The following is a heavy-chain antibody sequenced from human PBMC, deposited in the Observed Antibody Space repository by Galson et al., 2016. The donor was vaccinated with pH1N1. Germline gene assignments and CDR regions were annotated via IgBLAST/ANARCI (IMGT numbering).Heavy chain of an antibody. CDR2: ICGSAAKT. CDR1: GFTFSDYV. D-gene: IGHD2-15*01. J-gene: IGHJ4*02. Sequence: SLRLSCAASGFTFSDYVMTWVRQAPGKGLEWVSAICGSAAKTFYADSVMGRFTISRDNSKNTLYLQMNSLGVEDTAIYYCAKDHPSEGWPALDSWGQGTLVTVSS. V-gene: IGHV3-23*01. CDR3: AKDHPSEGWPALDS.